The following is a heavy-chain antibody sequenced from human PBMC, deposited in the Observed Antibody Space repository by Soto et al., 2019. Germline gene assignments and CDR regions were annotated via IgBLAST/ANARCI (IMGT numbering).Heavy chain of an antibody. CDR3: ARDLLDCSSTSCYVVNWFDP. V-gene: IGHV1-69*04. Sequence: GASVKVSCKASGGTFSSYTISWVRQAPGQGLEWMGRIIPILGIANYAQKFQGRVTITADKSTSTAYMELSSLRSEDTAVYYCARDLLDCSSTSCYVVNWFDPWGQGTLVTVSS. CDR1: GGTFSSYT. D-gene: IGHD2-2*01. CDR2: IIPILGIA. J-gene: IGHJ5*02.